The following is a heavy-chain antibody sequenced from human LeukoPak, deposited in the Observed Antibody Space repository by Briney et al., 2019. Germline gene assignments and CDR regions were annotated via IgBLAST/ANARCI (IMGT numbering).Heavy chain of an antibody. J-gene: IGHJ6*02. CDR1: VFTFSSYG. CDR2: ISYDGSNK. D-gene: IGHD6-6*01. CDR3: AKDLKQLVYYYYYGMDV. V-gene: IGHV3-30*18. Sequence: GGSLRLSCAASVFTFSSYGMHWVRQAPGKGLEWVAVISYDGSNKYYADSVKGRFTISRDNSKNTLYLQMNSLRAEDTAVYYCAKDLKQLVYYYYYGMDVWGQGTTVTVSS.